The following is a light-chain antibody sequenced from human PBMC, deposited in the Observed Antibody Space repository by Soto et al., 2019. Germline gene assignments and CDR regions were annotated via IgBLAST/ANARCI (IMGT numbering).Light chain of an antibody. Sequence: EIVLTQSPGTLSLSPGERATLSCRASQSVSNSYLAWYQQKPGQAPRLLIYGASSRATAIPDRFSGSGSGTDFTLTISRLEPEDFAVYYCQQYGSSPRTFGQGTKLEIK. CDR3: QQYGSSPRT. V-gene: IGKV3-20*01. CDR2: GAS. CDR1: QSVSNSY. J-gene: IGKJ2*01.